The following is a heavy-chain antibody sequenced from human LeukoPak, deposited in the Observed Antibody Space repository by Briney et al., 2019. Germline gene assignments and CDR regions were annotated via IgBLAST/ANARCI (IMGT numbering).Heavy chain of an antibody. V-gene: IGHV1-2*06. CDR1: GYTFTDYY. CDR3: ARVHLGMVRKNRFPYYYYYGMDV. CDR2: INANSGGT. Sequence: GASVKVSCKASGYTFTDYYMHWVRQAPGQGLEWMGRINANSGGTNYAQKFQGRVTITADESTSTAYMELSSLRSEDTAVHYCARVHLGMVRKNRFPYYYYYGMDVWGQGTTVTVSS. J-gene: IGHJ6*02. D-gene: IGHD3-10*01.